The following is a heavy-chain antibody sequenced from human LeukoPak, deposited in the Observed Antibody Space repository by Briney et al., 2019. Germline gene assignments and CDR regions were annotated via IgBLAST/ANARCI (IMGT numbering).Heavy chain of an antibody. J-gene: IGHJ6*02. V-gene: IGHV7-4-1*02. CDR2: INTNTGNP. CDR1: GYTFTSYA. CDR3: ASVLLWSGTYYYGMDV. Sequence: ASVKVSCKASGYTFTSYAMNWVRQAPGQGLEWMGWINTNTGNPTYAQGFTGRFVFSLDTSVSTAYLQISSLKAEDTAVYYCASVLLWSGTYYYGMDVWGQGTTVTVSS. D-gene: IGHD3-10*01.